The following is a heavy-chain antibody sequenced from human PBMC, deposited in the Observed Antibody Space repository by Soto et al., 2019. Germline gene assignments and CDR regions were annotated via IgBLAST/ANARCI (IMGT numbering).Heavy chain of an antibody. CDR3: ARHGYNYGGGYFDS. CDR1: GVTVSSNY. D-gene: IGHD5-18*01. Sequence: EVQLVESGGGLVQPGGSLRLSCAASGVTVSSNYMSWVRQAPGKGLEWVSVIYSGGSTYYADSVKGRFTISRDNSNNTLYLQMNSLRAEDTAVYYCARHGYNYGGGYFDSWGQGTLVTVSS. CDR2: IYSGGST. V-gene: IGHV3-66*04. J-gene: IGHJ4*02.